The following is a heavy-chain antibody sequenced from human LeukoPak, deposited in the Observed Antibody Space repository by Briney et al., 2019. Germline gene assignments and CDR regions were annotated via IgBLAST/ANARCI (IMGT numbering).Heavy chain of an antibody. D-gene: IGHD3-3*01. CDR3: ARLSVKVLEWSPTKGKETPYLDY. V-gene: IGHV4-34*01. J-gene: IGHJ4*02. Sequence: PSETLSLTCAVYGGSFSGYYWSWIRQPPGKGLEWIGEIYHSGNTNYNPSLKSRVTILVNKSKNHFSLKLSSVTAADTAVYYCARLSVKVLEWSPTKGKETPYLDYWGQGTLVTVSS. CDR1: GGSFSGYY. CDR2: IYHSGNT.